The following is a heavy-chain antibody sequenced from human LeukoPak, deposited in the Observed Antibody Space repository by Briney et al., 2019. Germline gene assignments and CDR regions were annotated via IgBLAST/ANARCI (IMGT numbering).Heavy chain of an antibody. V-gene: IGHV3-23*01. Sequence: GGSLRLSYAASGFTFSSYAMSWVRQAPGKGLEWVSAISGSGGSTYYADSVKGRFSISRDNSKNTLYLQMNSLRAEDTAVYYCAKEGGDGYKNYYFDYWGQGTLVTVSS. CDR1: GFTFSSYA. CDR2: ISGSGGST. CDR3: AKEGGDGYKNYYFDY. D-gene: IGHD5-24*01. J-gene: IGHJ4*02.